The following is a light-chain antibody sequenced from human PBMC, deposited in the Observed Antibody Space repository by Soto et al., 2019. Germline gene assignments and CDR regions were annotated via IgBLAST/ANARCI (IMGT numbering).Light chain of an antibody. CDR3: NSYAGSNNFDV. CDR2: EVS. CDR1: SSDVGGYNY. V-gene: IGLV2-8*01. J-gene: IGLJ1*01. Sequence: QSALTQPPSASASPGQSVTISCTGTSSDVGGYNYVSWYQQHPGKAPKLMIYEVSKRPSGVPDRFSGSKSGNTASLTVSGLQAEDEADYYCNSYAGSNNFDVFGTGTKVTVL.